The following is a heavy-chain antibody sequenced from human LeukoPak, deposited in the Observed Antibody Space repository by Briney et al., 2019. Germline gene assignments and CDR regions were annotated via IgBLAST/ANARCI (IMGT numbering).Heavy chain of an antibody. CDR3: ARESPPSVIAVAGTGDAFDI. J-gene: IGHJ3*02. V-gene: IGHV1-2*02. D-gene: IGHD6-19*01. CDR1: GYTFTVYY. CDR2: INPNSGGT. Sequence: GASVTVSFTASGYTFTVYYMHWVRQAPGQGPEWMGWINPNSGGTNYAQKFQGRVTMTRDTSISTAYMELSRLRSDDTAVYYCARESPPSVIAVAGTGDAFDIWGQGTMVTVSS.